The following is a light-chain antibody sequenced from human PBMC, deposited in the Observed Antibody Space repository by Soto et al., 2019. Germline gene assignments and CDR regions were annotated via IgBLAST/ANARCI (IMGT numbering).Light chain of an antibody. J-gene: IGKJ2*01. Sequence: EVVLTQSPGTLSLSPGEGANLYCRASQTIYITSLAWYHQRPGQAPRLLMYFASKRASGTPDRFSGSGPERSGPDFPLTISRLEPEDFGVYYCHQYGTSPYTFGQGTTL. CDR2: FAS. CDR1: QTIYITS. V-gene: IGKV3-20*01. CDR3: HQYGTSPYT.